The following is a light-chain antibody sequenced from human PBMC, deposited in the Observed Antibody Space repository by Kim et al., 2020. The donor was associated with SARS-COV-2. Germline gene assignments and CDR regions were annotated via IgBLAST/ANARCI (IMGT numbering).Light chain of an antibody. CDR2: GTY. CDR1: QTISRDN. V-gene: IGKV3-20*01. J-gene: IGKJ5*01. Sequence: EIVLTQSPGTLSSSPGERATLSCRASQTISRDNLAWYQHKPGQAPRLLIYGTYRRATGIPDRFSGSGSGTDFTLTISRLEPADFAVYFCQRHGTFGQGTRLEIK. CDR3: QRHGT.